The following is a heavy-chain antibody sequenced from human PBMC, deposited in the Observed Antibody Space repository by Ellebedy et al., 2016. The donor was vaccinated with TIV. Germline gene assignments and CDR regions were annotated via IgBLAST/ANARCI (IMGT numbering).Heavy chain of an antibody. J-gene: IGHJ4*02. CDR3: ARDPLWFGPRAGYFDY. CDR1: GFTFSSYW. V-gene: IGHV3-7*01. Sequence: GESLKISCAASGFTFSSYWMSWVRQAPGKGLEWVANIKQDGSEKYYVDSVKGRFTISRDNAKNSLYLQMNSLRAEDTAVYYCARDPLWFGPRAGYFDYWGQGTLVTVSS. D-gene: IGHD3-10*01. CDR2: IKQDGSEK.